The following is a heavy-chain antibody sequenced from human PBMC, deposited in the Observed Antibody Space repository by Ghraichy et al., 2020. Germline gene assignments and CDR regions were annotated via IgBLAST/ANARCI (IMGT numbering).Heavy chain of an antibody. CDR3: AKDISARLEHFDY. D-gene: IGHD3-9*01. J-gene: IGHJ4*02. CDR1: GFTFSSYS. Sequence: GESLNISCEASGFTFSSYSMSWVRQAPGKGLEWVSVISGSGGSKYYADSVKGRFTISRDNSKNTLYLQMNSLGAEDTAVYYCAKDISARLEHFDYWGQGTQVTVSP. CDR2: ISGSGGSK. V-gene: IGHV3-23*01.